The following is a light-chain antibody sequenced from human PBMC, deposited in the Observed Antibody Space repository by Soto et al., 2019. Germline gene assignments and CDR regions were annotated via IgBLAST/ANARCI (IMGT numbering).Light chain of an antibody. CDR2: GAS. J-gene: IGKJ4*01. Sequence: EIVMTQSPSTLSVSPGERATLSCRASQSVSSNLAWYQQKPGQAPRLLIYGASTRATGIPARFSGSGSGTEFTLTISSLQSEDFEVYYCQHYNNWPLTFGGGTKVDIK. CDR1: QSVSSN. CDR3: QHYNNWPLT. V-gene: IGKV3-15*01.